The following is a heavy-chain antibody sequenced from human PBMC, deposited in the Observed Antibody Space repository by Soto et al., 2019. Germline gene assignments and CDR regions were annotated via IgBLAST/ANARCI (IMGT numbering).Heavy chain of an antibody. Sequence: EVQLLESGGGLVQPGGSLRLSCAASGFTFSSYAMSWVRQAPGKGLEWVSAISGSGGSTYYADSVKGRFTISRDNSKNTLHPQMNSLRADDPAVYYCARLSRGWYFDYWGQGTLVTVSS. J-gene: IGHJ4*02. V-gene: IGHV3-23*01. D-gene: IGHD6-19*01. CDR3: ARLSRGWYFDY. CDR1: GFTFSSYA. CDR2: ISGSGGST.